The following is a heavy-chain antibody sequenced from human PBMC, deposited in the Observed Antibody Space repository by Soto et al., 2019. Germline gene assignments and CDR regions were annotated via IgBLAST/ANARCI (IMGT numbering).Heavy chain of an antibody. CDR1: GYTFTGYY. CDR2: INPNSGGT. CDR3: ARIEGEDPYNWFDP. V-gene: IGHV1-2*04. D-gene: IGHD3-16*01. Sequence: VASVKVSCKASGYTFTGYYMHWVRQAPGQGLEWMGWINPNSGGTNYAQKFQGWVTMTRDTSISTAYMELSRLRSDDTAVYYCARIEGEDPYNWFDPWGQGAMVTVSS. J-gene: IGHJ5*02.